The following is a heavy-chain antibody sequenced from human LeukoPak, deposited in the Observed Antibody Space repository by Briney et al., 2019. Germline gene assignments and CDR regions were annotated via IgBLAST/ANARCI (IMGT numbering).Heavy chain of an antibody. CDR2: IKQDGSEK. Sequence: PGGSLRLSCAASGFTLSSYWMSWVRQAPGKGLEWVANIKQDGSEKYYVDSVKGRFTISRDNAKNSLYLQMNSLRAEDTAVYYCARDCVVVPAAITNYMDVWGKGTTVTVSS. CDR1: GFTLSSYW. J-gene: IGHJ6*03. CDR3: ARDCVVVPAAITNYMDV. D-gene: IGHD2-2*02. V-gene: IGHV3-7*01.